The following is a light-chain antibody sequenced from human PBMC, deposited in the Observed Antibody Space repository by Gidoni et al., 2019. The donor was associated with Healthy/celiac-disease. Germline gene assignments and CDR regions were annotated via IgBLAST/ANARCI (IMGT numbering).Light chain of an antibody. CDR1: SSNIGSHY. V-gene: IGLV1-47*01. J-gene: IGLJ7*01. CDR2: RNN. CDR3: AAWDDSLSAAV. Sequence: QSVLTQPPSASGTPGQRVTIPCSGSSSNIGSHYVYWYQQLPGTAPKLLIYRNNQRPSGVPDRFSGSKSGTSASLAISGLRSEDEADYYCAAWDDSLSAAVFGGGTQLTVL.